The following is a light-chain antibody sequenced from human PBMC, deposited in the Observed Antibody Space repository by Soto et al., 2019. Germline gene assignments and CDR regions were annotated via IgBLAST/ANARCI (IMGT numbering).Light chain of an antibody. J-gene: IGKJ1*01. CDR2: GAS. V-gene: IGKV3-20*01. Sequence: EIVLTQSPGTLSLSPGERATLSCRASQSVSSIYLGWYQQKPGQAPRLLIYGASSRATGIPDRFSGSGSGTDFTLTISRLEPEDCAVYYCQQYGSSPWTFGQGTKVEIK. CDR1: QSVSSIY. CDR3: QQYGSSPWT.